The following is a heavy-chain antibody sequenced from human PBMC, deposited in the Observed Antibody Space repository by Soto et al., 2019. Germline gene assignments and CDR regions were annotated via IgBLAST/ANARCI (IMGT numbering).Heavy chain of an antibody. Sequence: QVQLVESGGGVVQPGRSLRLSCAASGFTFSSYGMHWVRQAPGKGLEWVAVIWYDGSNKYYADSVKGRFTISRDNSKNTLSLQMNSLRAEDTAVYYCAGHIFDWLHTSESGHNWFDPWGQGTLVTVSS. CDR1: GFTFSSYG. CDR2: IWYDGSNK. D-gene: IGHD3-9*01. V-gene: IGHV3-33*01. CDR3: AGHIFDWLHTSESGHNWFDP. J-gene: IGHJ5*02.